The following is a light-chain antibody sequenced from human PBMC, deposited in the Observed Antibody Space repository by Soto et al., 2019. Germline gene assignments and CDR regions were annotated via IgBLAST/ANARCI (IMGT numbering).Light chain of an antibody. J-gene: IGKJ1*01. CDR1: QSISNS. V-gene: IGKV1-5*03. Sequence: DIQMTQSPSTLSASVGDRVTITCRASQSISNSLAWYQQKPGKAPKVLIYKASSLERGVPSRFSGSGSGTEFTLTITRMQPDDFATYYCQQYNSYWTFGQGTKVEIK. CDR3: QQYNSYWT. CDR2: KAS.